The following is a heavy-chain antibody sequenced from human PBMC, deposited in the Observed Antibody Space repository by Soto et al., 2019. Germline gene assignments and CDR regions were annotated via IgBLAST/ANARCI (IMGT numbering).Heavy chain of an antibody. D-gene: IGHD3-10*01. CDR3: ARMVRGVMGRDAFDI. Sequence: SGPTLAHPTQTITLTYTFSGFSLSTSGMCVSWIRQPPGKALEWLVLIDWDDDKYYSTSLKTRLTISKDTSKNQVVLTMTNMGPVDTATYYCARMVRGVMGRDAFDIWGQGTMVTVSS. J-gene: IGHJ3*02. V-gene: IGHV2-70*01. CDR2: IDWDDDK. CDR1: GFSLSTSGMC.